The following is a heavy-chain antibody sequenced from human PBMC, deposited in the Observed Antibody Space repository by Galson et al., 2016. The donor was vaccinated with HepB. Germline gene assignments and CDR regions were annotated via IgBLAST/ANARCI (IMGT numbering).Heavy chain of an antibody. CDR1: GDSVSSNSAA. CDR2: TYYRSRWYN. V-gene: IGHV6-1*01. Sequence: CAISGDSVSSNSAAWNWIRQSPSRGLEWLGRTYYRSRWYNDYAVSVKSRITINPDTSKNQFSLQLNSVTPEDTAVYYCARDLGGAYGTGRSFDHWGQGTLVTVSS. CDR3: ARDLGGAYGTGRSFDH. J-gene: IGHJ4*02. D-gene: IGHD1-1*01.